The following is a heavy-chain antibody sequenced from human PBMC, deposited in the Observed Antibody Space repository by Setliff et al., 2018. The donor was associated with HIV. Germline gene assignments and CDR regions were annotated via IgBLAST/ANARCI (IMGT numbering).Heavy chain of an antibody. D-gene: IGHD2-2*01. J-gene: IGHJ4*02. Sequence: RASMKVSCKASGYNFTSHDINWVRQAPGQGLEWMGWMNPKSGNTGYARKFQGRVTMTRKTSISTAYMELRSLRSDDTAVYYCARGYCSSTSCYGIYYFDNWGQGTPVTVSS. V-gene: IGHV1-8*01. CDR2: MNPKSGNT. CDR1: GYNFTSHD. CDR3: ARGYCSSTSCYGIYYFDN.